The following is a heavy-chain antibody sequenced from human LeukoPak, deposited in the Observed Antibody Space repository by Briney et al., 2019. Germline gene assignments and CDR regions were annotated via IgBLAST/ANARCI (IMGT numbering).Heavy chain of an antibody. V-gene: IGHV4-59*11. CDR3: ARYGLLNYFFMDV. CDR1: GGSISGHY. J-gene: IGHJ6*03. Sequence: TSETLSLTCTVSGGSISGHYWSWIRQPPGKGLEWIGYIHYRGSTNYNSSLKSRVTISVDTSKNQFSLKLSSVTAADTAVYYCARYGLLNYFFMDVWGKGTTVTVSS. D-gene: IGHD4-17*01. CDR2: IHYRGST.